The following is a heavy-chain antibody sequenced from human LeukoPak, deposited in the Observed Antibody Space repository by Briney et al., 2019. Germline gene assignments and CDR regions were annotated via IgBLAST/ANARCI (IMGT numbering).Heavy chain of an antibody. CDR2: ISVSGGIT. CDR3: AKAPESIAAALNHYFDY. CDR1: GFTFNSYA. Sequence: GGSLRLSCAASGFTFNSYAMSWVRQAPGKGLEWVSAISVSGGITYYADSVKGRFTISRDNSKNTLYLQMNSLRAEDTAVYYCAKAPESIAAALNHYFDYWGQGTLVTVSS. V-gene: IGHV3-23*01. D-gene: IGHD6-13*01. J-gene: IGHJ4*02.